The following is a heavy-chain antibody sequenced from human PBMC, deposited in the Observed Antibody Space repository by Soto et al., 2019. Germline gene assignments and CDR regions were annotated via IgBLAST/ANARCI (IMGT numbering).Heavy chain of an antibody. D-gene: IGHD1-20*01. V-gene: IGHV4-34*01. J-gene: IGHJ6*02. CDR3: ARNRKWVLVWGPRNPDYYYYGMDV. CDR2: INHSGST. Sequence: SETLSLTCAVYGGSFSGYYWSWIRQPPGKGLEWFGEINHSGSTNYNPSLKSRVTISVDTSKNQFSLKLSSVTAADTAVYYCARNRKWVLVWGPRNPDYYYYGMDVWGQGTTVTVSS. CDR1: GGSFSGYY.